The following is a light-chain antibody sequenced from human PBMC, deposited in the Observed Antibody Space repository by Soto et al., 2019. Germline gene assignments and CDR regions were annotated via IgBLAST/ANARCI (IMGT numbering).Light chain of an antibody. CDR1: QSVSSSY. V-gene: IGKV3-20*01. Sequence: EIVWTQSPGTLSLSPGERATLSCRASQSVSSSYLAWYQQKPGQAPRLLIYGASSRATGIPDRFSGSGSGTDLTLTISRLEPEDFAVYYCQQYGSSPPLTFGGGTKVEIK. CDR2: GAS. CDR3: QQYGSSPPLT. J-gene: IGKJ4*01.